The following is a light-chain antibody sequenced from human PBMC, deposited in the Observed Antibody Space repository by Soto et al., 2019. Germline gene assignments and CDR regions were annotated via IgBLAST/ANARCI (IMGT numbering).Light chain of an antibody. V-gene: IGKV3-15*01. CDR2: GAF. CDR3: LQYNNWPWT. Sequence: EIVLTQYTATLSVSPGERATLSCKASQTVGSNLAWYQQKPGQAPRLLIYGAFTRATGTPARFSGSGSGTELTLTISSLQPEDFAVYYCLQYNNWPWTFGQGTKVDI. CDR1: QTVGSN. J-gene: IGKJ1*01.